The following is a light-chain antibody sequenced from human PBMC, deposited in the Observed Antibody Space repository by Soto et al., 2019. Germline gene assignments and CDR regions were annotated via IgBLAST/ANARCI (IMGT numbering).Light chain of an antibody. CDR3: QQYGSSPLFT. Sequence: EIVLTQSPGTLSLSPGERATLSCRASQSVRSSYLAWYQQKPGQAPRLLIYGASSRATGIPDRFSGSGSGTDLTLTISRLEPEDFAVYYCQQYGSSPLFTFGPGTKVDIK. CDR2: GAS. J-gene: IGKJ3*01. CDR1: QSVRSSY. V-gene: IGKV3-20*01.